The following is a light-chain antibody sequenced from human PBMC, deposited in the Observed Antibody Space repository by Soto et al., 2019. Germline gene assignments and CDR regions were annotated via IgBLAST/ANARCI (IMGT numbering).Light chain of an antibody. CDR2: DAS. Sequence: DIHMTQSPSSLSASILDRVTITCLASQGISNYLAWYQQKPGKVPKLLIYDASTLESGVPSRFSGSGSGTEFTLTISSLQPDDFATYYCQQYNSYSPAFGQGTKVDIK. CDR1: QGISNY. CDR3: QQYNSYSPA. V-gene: IGKV1-5*01. J-gene: IGKJ1*01.